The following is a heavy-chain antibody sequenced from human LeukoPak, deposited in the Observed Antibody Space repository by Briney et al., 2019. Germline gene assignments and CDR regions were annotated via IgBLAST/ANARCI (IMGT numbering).Heavy chain of an antibody. CDR2: INPSGGST. Sequence: ASVKVSCKASGYTFTSYYMHWVRQAPGQGLEWMGIINPSGGSTSYAQKFQGRVTMTRDMSTSTVYMELSSLRSEDTAVYYCARGIGDRFRLQHVIDYWGQGTLVTVSS. CDR1: GYTFTSYY. V-gene: IGHV1-46*01. D-gene: IGHD2-21*02. CDR3: ARGIGDRFRLQHVIDY. J-gene: IGHJ4*02.